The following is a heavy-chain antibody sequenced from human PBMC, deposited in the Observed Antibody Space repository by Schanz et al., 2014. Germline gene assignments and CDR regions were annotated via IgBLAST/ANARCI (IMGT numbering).Heavy chain of an antibody. J-gene: IGHJ5*02. CDR1: GFTFSSYD. V-gene: IGHV3-13*01. Sequence: EVQLVESGGGLVQPGGSLRLSCAASGFTFSSYDMHWVRQATGKGLEWVSAIGTAGDTYYPGSVKGRFTISRENAKNSLYLQMNSLRAGDTAVYYCARGEGGYCSGGSCYEWFDPWGRGTLVTVSS. CDR3: ARGEGGYCSGGSCYEWFDP. CDR2: IGTAGDT. D-gene: IGHD2-15*01.